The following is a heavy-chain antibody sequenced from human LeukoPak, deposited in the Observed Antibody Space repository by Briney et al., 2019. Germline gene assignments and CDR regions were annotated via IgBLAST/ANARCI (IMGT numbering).Heavy chain of an antibody. Sequence: SQTLSLTCAISGDSVSTNSAAWNWIRQSPSRGLEWLGRTYYRSKWYNDYAVSVKSRITINPDTSKNQFSLKLSSVTAADTAVYYCARLLWFRELPLDYWGQGTLVTVSS. CDR1: GDSVSTNSAA. CDR2: TYYRSKWYN. D-gene: IGHD3-10*01. J-gene: IGHJ4*02. CDR3: ARLLWFRELPLDY. V-gene: IGHV6-1*01.